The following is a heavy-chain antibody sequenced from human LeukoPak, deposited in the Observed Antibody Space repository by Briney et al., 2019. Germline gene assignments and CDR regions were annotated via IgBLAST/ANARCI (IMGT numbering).Heavy chain of an antibody. D-gene: IGHD6-19*01. J-gene: IGHJ4*02. Sequence: GGSLRLSCAASGSTFDAYGTSWVRQAPGKGLEWVSGINWNGGSTGYADSVRGRFTISRDNAKNSLYLQMNSLRAEDTALYYCARGDSSGWYFDQWGQGILVTVSS. CDR3: ARGDSSGWYFDQ. CDR2: INWNGGST. V-gene: IGHV3-20*04. CDR1: GSTFDAYG.